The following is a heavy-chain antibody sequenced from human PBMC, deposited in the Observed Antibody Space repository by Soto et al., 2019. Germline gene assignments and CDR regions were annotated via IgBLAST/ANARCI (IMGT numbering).Heavy chain of an antibody. V-gene: IGHV1-18*01. Sequence: ASVKVSCKASGYTFTSYGISWVRQAPGQGLEWMGRISAYNGNTNYAQKLQGRVTMTTDTSTSTAYMELRSLRSDDTAVYYCARDLPADYYGSGSYFYWGQGTLVTVSS. J-gene: IGHJ4*02. CDR3: ARDLPADYYGSGSYFY. CDR2: ISAYNGNT. CDR1: GYTFTSYG. D-gene: IGHD3-10*01.